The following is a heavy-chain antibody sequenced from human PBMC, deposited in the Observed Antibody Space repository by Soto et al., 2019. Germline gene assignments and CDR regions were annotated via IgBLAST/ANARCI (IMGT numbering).Heavy chain of an antibody. V-gene: IGHV4-30-4*01. CDR2: IYYSGST. J-gene: IGHJ5*02. D-gene: IGHD3-10*01. CDR3: ARELLWFGESSNWFDP. Sequence: QVQLQESGPGLVKPSQTLSLTCTVSGGSISSGDYYWSWIRQPPGKGLEWIGYIYYSGSTYYNPSLKSRVTISVDTSKNQFSLKLSSVTAADTAVYYCARELLWFGESSNWFDPGGQGTLVTVSS. CDR1: GGSISSGDYY.